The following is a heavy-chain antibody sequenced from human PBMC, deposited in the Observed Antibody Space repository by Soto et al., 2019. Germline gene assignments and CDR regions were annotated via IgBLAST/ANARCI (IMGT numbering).Heavy chain of an antibody. CDR3: ALTHRIQLWLQKT. CDR1: GGSFSGYY. D-gene: IGHD5-18*01. Sequence: SETLSLTCAVYGGSFSGYYWSWIRQPPGKGLEWIGEINHSGSTNYNPSLKSRVTISVDTSKNQFSLKLSSVTAADTAVYYCALTHRIQLWLQKTWGQGTLVTVSS. V-gene: IGHV4-34*01. J-gene: IGHJ5*02. CDR2: INHSGST.